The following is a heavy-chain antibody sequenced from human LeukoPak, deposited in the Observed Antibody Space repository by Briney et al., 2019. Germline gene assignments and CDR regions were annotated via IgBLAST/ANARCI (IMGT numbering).Heavy chain of an antibody. V-gene: IGHV3-23*01. CDR3: AKATARYCSSSICYLDY. CDR1: GFTFSSYA. CDR2: ISNTGGST. Sequence: GGSLRLSCAASGFTFSSYAMSWVRQAPGKGLEWVSVISNTGGSTFYADSVKGRFTISRDNSKNTLYLQMNSLRAEDTALYYCAKATARYCSSSICYLDYWGQGTLVTVSS. D-gene: IGHD2-2*01. J-gene: IGHJ4*02.